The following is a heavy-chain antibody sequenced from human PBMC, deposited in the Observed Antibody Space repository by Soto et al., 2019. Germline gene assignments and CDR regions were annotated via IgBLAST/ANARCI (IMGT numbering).Heavy chain of an antibody. CDR1: GFTVSSNY. CDR3: ARDRGIAAAGTPRYYYYGMDV. Sequence: EVQLVESGGGLVQPGGSLRLSCAASGFTVSSNYMSWVRQAPGKGLEWVSIIYSGGSTYYADSVKGRFTISRDNSKNTLYLQMNSLSAEDTAVYYCARDRGIAAAGTPRYYYYGMDVWGQGTTVTVSS. D-gene: IGHD6-13*01. J-gene: IGHJ6*02. V-gene: IGHV3-66*01. CDR2: IYSGGST.